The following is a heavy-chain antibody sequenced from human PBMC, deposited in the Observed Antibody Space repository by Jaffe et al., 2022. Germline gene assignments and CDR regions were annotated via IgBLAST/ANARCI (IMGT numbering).Heavy chain of an antibody. J-gene: IGHJ6*03. CDR2: ISSSGSTI. Sequence: EVQLVESGGGLVQPGGSLRLSCAASGFTFSSYEMNWVRQAPGKGLEWVSYISSSGSTIYYADSVKGRFTISRDNAKNSLYLQMNSLRAEDTAVYYCARDLYYYYYMDVWGKGTTVTVSS. CDR1: GFTFSSYE. CDR3: ARDLYYYYYMDV. V-gene: IGHV3-48*03.